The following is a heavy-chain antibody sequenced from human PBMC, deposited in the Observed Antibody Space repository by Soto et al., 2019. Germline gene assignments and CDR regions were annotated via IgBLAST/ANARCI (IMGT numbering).Heavy chain of an antibody. Sequence: SETLSLTCAVSGGSISSSNWWSCVRQPPGKGLEWIGEIYHSGSTNYNPSLKSRVTISVDKSKNQFSLKLSSVTAAETAVYYCGRFSPTHSFGFDDYGMDVWGQGTTVTVYS. D-gene: IGHD3-3*01. CDR2: IYHSGST. J-gene: IGHJ6*02. V-gene: IGHV4-4*02. CDR3: GRFSPTHSFGFDDYGMDV. CDR1: GGSISSSNW.